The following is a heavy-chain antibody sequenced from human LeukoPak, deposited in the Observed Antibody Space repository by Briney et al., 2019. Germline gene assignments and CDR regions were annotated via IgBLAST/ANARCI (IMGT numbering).Heavy chain of an antibody. V-gene: IGHV3-48*03. CDR2: ITSSGSTI. CDR3: ARDRIPVVGDNYYSYNYMDV. Sequence: GGSLRLSCGVSGFTFSSYEMNWVRQAPGKGLEWVSYITSSGSTIYYADSVKGRFTISRDNAKNSLYLQMNSLRAEDTAVYYCARDRIPVVGDNYYSYNYMDVWGKGTTVTVSS. J-gene: IGHJ6*03. CDR1: GFTFSSYE. D-gene: IGHD6-19*01.